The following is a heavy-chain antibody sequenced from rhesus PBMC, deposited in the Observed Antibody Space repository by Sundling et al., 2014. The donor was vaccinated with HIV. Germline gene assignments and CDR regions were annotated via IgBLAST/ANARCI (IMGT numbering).Heavy chain of an antibody. CDR3: ARTGPWTGYYSFDY. CDR2: LYGSGGNT. Sequence: QVQLQESGPGLVKPSETLSLTCAVSGGSFTGYYWGWIRQPPGKGLEWIGRLYGSGGNTDYNPSLKSRVTLSVDASKNQFSLKLSSVTAADTAVYYCARTGPWTGYYSFDYWGQGALVTVSS. V-gene: IGHV4-160*01. J-gene: IGHJ4*01. D-gene: IGHD3-3*01. CDR1: GGSFTGYY.